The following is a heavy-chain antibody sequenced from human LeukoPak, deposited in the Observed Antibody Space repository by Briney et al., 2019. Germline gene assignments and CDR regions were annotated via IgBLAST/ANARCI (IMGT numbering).Heavy chain of an antibody. CDR3: ARTIFWNGYYSREYYYGMDL. D-gene: IGHD3-3*01. CDR1: GGSISGYY. V-gene: IGHV4-59*01. CDR2: ISYSGNT. J-gene: IGHJ6*02. Sequence: SETLPLTCTVSGGSISGYYWTWIRQPPGKGLEWIAYISYSGNTNYIPSLKSRVTISVDTSKNQFSLQLSSVTAADTAVYYCARTIFWNGYYSREYYYGMDLWGQGTTVTVSS.